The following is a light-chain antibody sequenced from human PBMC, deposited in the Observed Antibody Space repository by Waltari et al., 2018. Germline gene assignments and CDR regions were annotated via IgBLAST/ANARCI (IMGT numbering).Light chain of an antibody. V-gene: IGLV2-8*01. CDR3: SSFAGSDNLGV. CDR1: SSAVGASNY. J-gene: IGLJ3*02. Sequence: QSALTQPPSASGSPGQSVTISCPGTSSAVGASNYVSWYQKHPGKAPKLIIYDVTERPSGVPNRFSGSKSGNTASLTVSGLQADDEADYYCSSFAGSDNLGVFGGGTKLTVL. CDR2: DVT.